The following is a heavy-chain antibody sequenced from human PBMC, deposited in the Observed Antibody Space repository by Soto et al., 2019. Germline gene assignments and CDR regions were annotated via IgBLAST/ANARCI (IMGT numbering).Heavy chain of an antibody. D-gene: IGHD2-15*01. CDR2: ISASGATT. J-gene: IGHJ5*02. Sequence: EVQLLESGGTSVQSGGSLTLSCAASGFRLATSAMSWVRQAPGKGLEWVSTISASGATTRYADSVNGRFTVHRDESRNTMSLEMNGVSFDDSALDFCAKTAADVAVDVYPRSFDPWGHGTMVTVSS. CDR1: GFRLATSA. V-gene: IGHV3-23*01. CDR3: AKTAADVAVDVYPRSFDP.